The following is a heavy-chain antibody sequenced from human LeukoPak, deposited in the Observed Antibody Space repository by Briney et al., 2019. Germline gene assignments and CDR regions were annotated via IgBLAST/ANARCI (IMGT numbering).Heavy chain of an antibody. D-gene: IGHD4-17*01. CDR1: GGSISSYY. J-gene: IGHJ4*02. Sequence: PSETLSLTCTVAGGSISSYYWSWIRQPPGKVLEWIGYIYYSGSTNYNPSLKSRVTISVDTSKNQFSLKLSSVTAADTAVYYCARAEGGYGDYGTLGYWGQGTLVTVSS. CDR2: IYYSGST. V-gene: IGHV4-59*01. CDR3: ARAEGGYGDYGTLGY.